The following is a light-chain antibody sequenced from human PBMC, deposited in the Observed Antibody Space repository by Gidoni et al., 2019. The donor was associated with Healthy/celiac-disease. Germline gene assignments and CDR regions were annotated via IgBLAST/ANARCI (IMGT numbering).Light chain of an antibody. Sequence: QSALTPPASASGSPGQSITISCTGTSSDVGSYNLVSWYQQHPGKAPKLMIYEGSKRPSGVSNRFSGSKSGNTASLTISGLQAEDEADYYCCSYAGSSTSVVFGGGTKLTVL. CDR3: CSYAGSSTSVV. J-gene: IGLJ2*01. CDR2: EGS. CDR1: SSDVGSYNL. V-gene: IGLV2-23*01.